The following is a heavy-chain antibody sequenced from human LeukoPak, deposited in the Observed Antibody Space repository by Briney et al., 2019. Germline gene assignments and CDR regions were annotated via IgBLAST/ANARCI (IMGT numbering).Heavy chain of an antibody. CDR3: ARVRGSSWYYFDY. J-gene: IGHJ4*02. CDR1: GDSVSSNSAA. D-gene: IGHD6-13*01. CDR2: TYYRSKWYN. Sequence: SQTLSLTCAISGDSVSSNSAAWNWIRQSPPRGLEWLGRTYYRSKWYNDYAVSVKSRITINPDTSKNQFSLQLNSVTPEDTAVYYCARVRGSSWYYFDYWGQGTLVTVSS. V-gene: IGHV6-1*01.